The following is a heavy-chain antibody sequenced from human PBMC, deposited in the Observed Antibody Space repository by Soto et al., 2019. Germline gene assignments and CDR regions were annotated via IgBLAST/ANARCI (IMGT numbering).Heavy chain of an antibody. CDR3: ASGGGTYDSSGYYYVGWFDP. Sequence: SETLSLTCTVSGGSISSGDYYWSWIRQPPGKGLEWIGYIYYSGSTYYNPSLKSRVTISVDTSKNQFSLKLSSVTAADTAVYYCASGGGTYDSSGYYYVGWFDPWGQGTLVTVSS. D-gene: IGHD3-22*01. CDR1: GGSISSGDYY. CDR2: IYYSGST. J-gene: IGHJ5*02. V-gene: IGHV4-30-4*01.